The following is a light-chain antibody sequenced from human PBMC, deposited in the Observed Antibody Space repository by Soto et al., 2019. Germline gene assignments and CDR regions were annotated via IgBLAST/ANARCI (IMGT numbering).Light chain of an antibody. J-gene: IGKJ4*01. V-gene: IGKV3-20*01. Sequence: EIVLTQSPGTLPLSPGERATLSCRASQSVSSSYLAWYQQKPGQAPRLLIYGASSRATGIPDRFSGSGSGTDFTLTISSLEPEDFAVYYCQQYGSSPLTFGGGTKVEIK. CDR2: GAS. CDR3: QQYGSSPLT. CDR1: QSVSSSY.